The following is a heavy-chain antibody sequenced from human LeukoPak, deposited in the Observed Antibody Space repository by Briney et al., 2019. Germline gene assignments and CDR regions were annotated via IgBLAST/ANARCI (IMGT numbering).Heavy chain of an antibody. CDR1: GGSISSYY. D-gene: IGHD3-22*01. CDR3: ARSYDSSGYRDAFDI. V-gene: IGHV4-4*07. J-gene: IGHJ3*02. Sequence: PSETLSLTCTVSGGSISSYYWSWIRQPAGKGLEWIGRIYTSGSTNYNPSLKSRVTISVDTSKNQFSLKLSSVTAADTAVYYCARSYDSSGYRDAFDIWGQGTMVTVSS. CDR2: IYTSGST.